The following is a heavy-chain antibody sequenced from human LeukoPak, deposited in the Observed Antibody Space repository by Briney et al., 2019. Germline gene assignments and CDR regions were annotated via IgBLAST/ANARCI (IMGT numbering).Heavy chain of an antibody. CDR1: GGSFSGYY. V-gene: IGHV4-34*01. D-gene: IGHD3-10*01. CDR3: ARLGYYYGSGSYYSPPDY. J-gene: IGHJ4*02. Sequence: PSETLSLTCAVYGGSFSGYYWSWIRQPPGKGLEWIGEINHSGSTNYNPSLKSRVTISVDTSKNQFSLKLSSVTAADTAVYYCARLGYYYGSGSYYSPPDYWGQGTLDTVSS. CDR2: INHSGST.